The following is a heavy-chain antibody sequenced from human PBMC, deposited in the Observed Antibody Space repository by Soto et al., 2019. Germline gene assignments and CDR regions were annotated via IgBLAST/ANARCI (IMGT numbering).Heavy chain of an antibody. CDR2: IIPSFGTA. Sequence: QVQLVQSGAEVKKPGSSLKVSCKASGGTFSSYAISWVRQAPGQGLEWLGGIIPSFGTASSAQKFQGRVTITADKSTNTAYMELSSLRSEDTAVYYCARDLSGSYPYWGQGTLLTVSS. J-gene: IGHJ4*02. CDR3: ARDLSGSYPY. V-gene: IGHV1-69*06. CDR1: GGTFSSYA. D-gene: IGHD1-26*01.